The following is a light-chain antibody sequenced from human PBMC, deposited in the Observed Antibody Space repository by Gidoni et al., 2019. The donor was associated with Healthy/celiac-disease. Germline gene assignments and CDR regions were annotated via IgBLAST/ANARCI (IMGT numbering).Light chain of an antibody. CDR2: DAS. Sequence: DIQMTQSPSTLSASVGDRVTITCRASQSISSWLAWYQQKPGKAPKLLIYDASSLESGVPSRFSGSGSGTEFALTISSLQPDDFATYYCQQYNSYLLTFGGGTKVEIK. CDR3: QQYNSYLLT. J-gene: IGKJ4*01. V-gene: IGKV1-5*01. CDR1: QSISSW.